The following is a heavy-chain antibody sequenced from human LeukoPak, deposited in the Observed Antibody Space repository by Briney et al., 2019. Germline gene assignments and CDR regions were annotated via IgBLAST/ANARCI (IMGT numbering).Heavy chain of an antibody. V-gene: IGHV1-2*06. D-gene: IGHD3-3*01. CDR2: INPNSGGT. Sequence: GASVKVSCKASGYTFTGYYMHWVRQAPGQGLEWMGRINPNSGGTNYAQKFQGRVTMTRDTSISTAYMELSRLRSDDTAVYYCARFVLRSNWFDPWGQGTLVTVSS. J-gene: IGHJ5*02. CDR3: ARFVLRSNWFDP. CDR1: GYTFTGYY.